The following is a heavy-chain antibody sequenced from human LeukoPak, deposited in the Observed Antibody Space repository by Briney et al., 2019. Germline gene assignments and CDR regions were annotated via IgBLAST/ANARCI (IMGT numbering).Heavy chain of an antibody. CDR3: ARAYPAYYYDSSGYFDY. V-gene: IGHV4-59*01. D-gene: IGHD3-22*01. CDR2: IYYSGST. J-gene: IGHJ4*02. Sequence: PSETLSLTCTVPGGSISSYYWSWIRQPPGKGLEWIGYIYYSGSTNYNPSLTSRVTISVDTSKNQFSLKLSSVTAADTAVYYCARAYPAYYYDSSGYFDYWGQGTLVTVSS. CDR1: GGSISSYY.